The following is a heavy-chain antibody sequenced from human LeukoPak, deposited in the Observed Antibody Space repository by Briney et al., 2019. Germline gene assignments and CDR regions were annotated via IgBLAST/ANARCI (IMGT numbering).Heavy chain of an antibody. CDR1: GDSISSGSYY. D-gene: IGHD6-13*01. CDR3: ASRHSKQQPYYYYMDI. CDR2: IYSNGDT. V-gene: IGHV4-61*02. J-gene: IGHJ6*03. Sequence: SETLSLTCTASGDSISSGSYYWSWIRQPAGKGLEWIGRIYSNGDTKFNPSLKSRVTISLDTSKNQFSLKLSSATAADTAVYYCASRHSKQQPYYYYMDIWGKGTTATVSS.